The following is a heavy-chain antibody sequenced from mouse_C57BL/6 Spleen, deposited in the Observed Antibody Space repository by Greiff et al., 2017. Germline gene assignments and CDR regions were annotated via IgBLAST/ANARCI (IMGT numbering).Heavy chain of an antibody. CDR2: INYDGSST. Sequence: EVMLVESEGGLVQPGSSMKLSCTASGFTFSDYYMAWVRQVPEKGLEWVANINYDGSSTYYLDSLKSRFIISRDNAKNILYLQMSSLKSEDTATYYCARDFYDYGYFDVWGTGTTVTVSS. CDR3: ARDFYDYGYFDV. V-gene: IGHV5-16*01. CDR1: GFTFSDYY. D-gene: IGHD2-4*01. J-gene: IGHJ1*03.